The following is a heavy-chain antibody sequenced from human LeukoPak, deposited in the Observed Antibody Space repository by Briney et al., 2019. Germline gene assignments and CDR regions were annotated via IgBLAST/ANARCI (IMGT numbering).Heavy chain of an antibody. V-gene: IGHV3-66*02. CDR3: VRDRPSGSYSIFDY. CDR2: IYSGGST. J-gene: IGHJ4*02. D-gene: IGHD1-26*01. CDR1: GFTVSSNY. Sequence: PGGSLRLXCAASGFTVSSNYMSWVRQAPGKGLEWVSVIYSGGSTYYADSVKGRFTISRDNSKNTLYLQMNSLRAEDTAVYYCVRDRPSGSYSIFDYWGQGTLVTVSS.